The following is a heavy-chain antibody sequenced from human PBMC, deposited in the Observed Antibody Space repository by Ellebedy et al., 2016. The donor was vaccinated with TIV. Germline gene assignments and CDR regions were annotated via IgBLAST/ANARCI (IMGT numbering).Heavy chain of an antibody. CDR3: ARGVTESGNDAFDI. CDR1: GYTFTTYY. D-gene: IGHD4-23*01. Sequence: AASVKVSCKASGYTFTTYYIHWVRQAPGQGLEWMGVIYPSAGSTNYAQKFQGRVTLTRDTSTSTVLMDLSSLRSEDTAVYYCARGVTESGNDAFDIWGQGTVVTVSS. J-gene: IGHJ3*02. CDR2: IYPSAGST. V-gene: IGHV1-46*01.